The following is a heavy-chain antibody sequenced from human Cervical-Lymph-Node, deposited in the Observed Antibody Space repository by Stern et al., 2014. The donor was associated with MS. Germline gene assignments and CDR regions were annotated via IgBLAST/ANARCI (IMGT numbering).Heavy chain of an antibody. Sequence: QVQLQESGPGLVKPSETLSLTCTVSGGSISSYYWSWIRQPPGKGLEWIGYIYYSGSTNYNPSLKSRVTISVDTSKNQFSLKLSSVTAADTAVYYCARVATSCLVGLCTFDIWGQGTMVTVSS. CDR3: ARVATSCLVGLCTFDI. V-gene: IGHV4-59*01. CDR1: GGSISSYY. CDR2: IYYSGST. J-gene: IGHJ3*02. D-gene: IGHD2-2*01.